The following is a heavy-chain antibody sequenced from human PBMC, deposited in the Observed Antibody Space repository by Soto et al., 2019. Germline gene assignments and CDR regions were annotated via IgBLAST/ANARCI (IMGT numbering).Heavy chain of an antibody. Sequence: GGSLRLSCAASGFIFENFGMSWVRQAPGKGLEWISSISGSGFKKYYADSVKGRFTISRDNSKNTLYLQMNSLRAEDTAVYYCARDESLGYTSSWYHYGMDVWGQGTTVPVYS. V-gene: IGHV3-23*01. CDR2: ISGSGFKK. D-gene: IGHD6-13*01. CDR3: ARDESLGYTSSWYHYGMDV. J-gene: IGHJ6*02. CDR1: GFIFENFG.